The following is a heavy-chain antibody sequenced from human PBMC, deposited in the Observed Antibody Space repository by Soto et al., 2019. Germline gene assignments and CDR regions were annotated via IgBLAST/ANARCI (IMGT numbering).Heavy chain of an antibody. Sequence: PGGSLRLSCAGSGITFSGSAMSWVRQAPGKGLEWVSAINGAGDSTYSADSVTGRFTISRDNSRNSFYLQMNSLRAEDSAIYYCAKGSSGSRPYYFDYWGQGTLVTVSS. J-gene: IGHJ4*02. D-gene: IGHD3-22*01. CDR3: AKGSSGSRPYYFDY. CDR2: INGAGDST. V-gene: IGHV3-23*01. CDR1: GITFSGSA.